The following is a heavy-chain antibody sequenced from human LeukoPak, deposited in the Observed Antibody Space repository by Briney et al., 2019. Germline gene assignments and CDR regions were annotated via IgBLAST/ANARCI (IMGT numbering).Heavy chain of an antibody. CDR2: IIPIFGTA. D-gene: IGHD2-2*01. CDR1: GGTFSSYA. Sequence: ASVKVSCKASGGTFSSYAISWVRQAPGQGLEWMGGIIPIFGTANYAQKFQGRVTITADESTSTAYMELCSLRSEDTAVYYCATPAGYCSSTSCPHGTWGQGTLVTVSS. CDR3: ATPAGYCSSTSCPHGT. J-gene: IGHJ5*02. V-gene: IGHV1-69*13.